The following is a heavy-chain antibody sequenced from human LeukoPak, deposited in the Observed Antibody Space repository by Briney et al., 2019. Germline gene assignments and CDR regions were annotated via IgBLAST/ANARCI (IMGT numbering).Heavy chain of an antibody. D-gene: IGHD6-13*01. J-gene: IGHJ4*02. CDR3: ARVLDSSSWGGSYFDY. CDR1: GGSISSYY. V-gene: IGHV4-59*08. CDR2: IYYSGST. Sequence: SETLSLTCTVSGGSISSYYWSWIRQPPGKGLEWIGYIYYSGSTYYNPSLKSRVTISVDTSKNQFSLKLSSVTAADTAVYYCARVLDSSSWGGSYFDYWGQGTLVTVSS.